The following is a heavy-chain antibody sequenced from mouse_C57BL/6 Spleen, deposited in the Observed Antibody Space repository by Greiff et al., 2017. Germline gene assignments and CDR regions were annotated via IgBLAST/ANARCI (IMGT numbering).Heavy chain of an antibody. D-gene: IGHD2-4*01. Sequence: EVQLQQSGPELVKPGASVKISCKASGYTFTDYYMNWVKQSHGKSLEWIGDINPNNGGTSYNQKFKGKATLTVDKSSSTAYMELRSLTSEDSAVYYCARQDYDEYYYAMDYWGQGTSVTVSS. CDR1: GYTFTDYY. J-gene: IGHJ4*01. CDR3: ARQDYDEYYYAMDY. CDR2: INPNNGGT. V-gene: IGHV1-26*01.